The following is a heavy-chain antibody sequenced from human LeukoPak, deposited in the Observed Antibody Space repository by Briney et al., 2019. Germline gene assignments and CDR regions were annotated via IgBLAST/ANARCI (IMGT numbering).Heavy chain of an antibody. Sequence: SVKVSCKASGGTFSIYAISWMRQAPGQGLEWMGGIIPIFGTANYAQKFQGRVTITADESTSTAYMELSSLRSEDTAVYYCARVVPADENWFDPWGQGTLVTVSS. CDR2: IIPIFGTA. D-gene: IGHD2-2*01. CDR1: GGTFSIYA. J-gene: IGHJ5*02. V-gene: IGHV1-69*13. CDR3: ARVVPADENWFDP.